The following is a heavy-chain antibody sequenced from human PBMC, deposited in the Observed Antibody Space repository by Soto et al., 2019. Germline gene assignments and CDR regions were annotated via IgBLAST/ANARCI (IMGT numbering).Heavy chain of an antibody. CDR1: GGSISSYY. CDR2: IYYNVNT. J-gene: IGHJ5*02. CDR3: ARDYYGSGSYLNWFDP. Sequence: SETLSLTCTVSGGSISSYYWSWIRQPPGKGLEWIGYIYYNVNTNYNPSLKSRVTISVDTSKNQFSLKLSSVTAADTAVYYCARDYYGSGSYLNWFDPWGQGTLVTVSS. V-gene: IGHV4-59*12. D-gene: IGHD3-10*01.